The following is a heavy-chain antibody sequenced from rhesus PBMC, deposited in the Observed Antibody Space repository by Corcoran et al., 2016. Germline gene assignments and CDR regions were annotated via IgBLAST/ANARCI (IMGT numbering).Heavy chain of an antibody. D-gene: IGHD4-29*01. Sequence: QVQLQESGPGLVKPSETLSLTCAVSGASISSYWWSWIRQPPGKGLEWIGEINGNSGSNYYHPAHKSRVNISTDTSKNQFYLKLSSVTAAETAVYYWVRRTNSPTGDSLDVWGRGILVTVSS. J-gene: IGHJ5-2*02. CDR3: VRRTNSPTGDSLDV. CDR2: INGNSGSN. V-gene: IGHV4-80*01. CDR1: GASISSYW.